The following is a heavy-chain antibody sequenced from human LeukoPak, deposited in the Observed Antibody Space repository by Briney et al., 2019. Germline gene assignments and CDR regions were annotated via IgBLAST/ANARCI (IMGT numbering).Heavy chain of an antibody. J-gene: IGHJ3*02. D-gene: IGHD6-13*01. V-gene: IGHV4-39*01. CDR3: ARVMAAAAKGTFDI. CDR1: GGSINSNF. CDR2: IYYSGST. Sequence: SETLSLTCSVSGGSINSNFWGWIRQPPGKGLEWIGSIYYSGSTYYNPSLKSRVTISVDMSKNQFSLKLSSVTAADTAVYYCARVMAAAAKGTFDIWGQGTMVTVSS.